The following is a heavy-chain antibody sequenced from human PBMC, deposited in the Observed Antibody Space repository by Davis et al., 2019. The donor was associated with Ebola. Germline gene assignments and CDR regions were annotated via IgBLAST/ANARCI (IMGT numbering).Heavy chain of an antibody. J-gene: IGHJ6*02. V-gene: IGHV4-59*01. CDR2: IYYSGST. Sequence: PSETLSLTCTVSGGSISSYYWSWIRQPPGKGLEWIGYIYYSGSTNYNPSLKSRVTISVDTSKNQFSLKLSSVTAADTAVYYCARSQNDYIWGSGYYYGMDVWGQGTTVTVSS. CDR1: GGSISSYY. CDR3: ARSQNDYIWGSGYYYGMDV. D-gene: IGHD3-16*01.